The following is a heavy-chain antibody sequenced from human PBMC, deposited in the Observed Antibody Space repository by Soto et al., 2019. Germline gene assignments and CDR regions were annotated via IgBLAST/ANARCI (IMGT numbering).Heavy chain of an antibody. J-gene: IGHJ4*02. CDR2: ISWNSDSI. CDR1: GFIFDDFA. D-gene: IGHD3-3*01. CDR3: TKVGGLYDFWSGPLHFDL. Sequence: ESGGGFVQPGRSLRLSCVGSGFIFDDFAIHWVRQAPGKGLEWVSGISWNSDSIGYADSVKGRFTISRDNAKNSLYLQMNSLRAEDTALYYCTKVGGLYDFWSGPLHFDLWGQGTLVTVSS. V-gene: IGHV3-9*01.